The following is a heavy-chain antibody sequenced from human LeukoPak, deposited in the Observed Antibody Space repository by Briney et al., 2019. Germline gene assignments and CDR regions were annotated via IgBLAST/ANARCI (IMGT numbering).Heavy chain of an antibody. J-gene: IGHJ5*02. CDR2: ISGSGGNA. Sequence: GGSLRLSCAASGFTFDDYGMSWVRQAPGKGLEWVSGISGSGGNAYYADSVRGRFTISRDNSKDTLYLQMNSLRGEDTAIYYCAKTPRRHYYDSNGSYNWFDPWGQGTLVTVSS. CDR3: AKTPRRHYYDSNGSYNWFDP. D-gene: IGHD3-22*01. V-gene: IGHV3-23*01. CDR1: GFTFDDYG.